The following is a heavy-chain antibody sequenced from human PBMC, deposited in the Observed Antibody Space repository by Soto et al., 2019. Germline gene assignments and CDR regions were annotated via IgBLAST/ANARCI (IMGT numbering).Heavy chain of an antibody. Sequence: EVQLLESGGGLVQPGGSLRLSCAASGFTFSSYAMSWVRQAPGKGLEWVSAISGSGGSTYYADSVKGRFTISRDNSKNTLYLQMHSLRAEDTAVYYCAKDLEYTWVAHSNAFDIWGQGTMVTVSS. CDR3: AKDLEYTWVAHSNAFDI. V-gene: IGHV3-23*01. J-gene: IGHJ3*02. CDR2: ISGSGGST. CDR1: GFTFSSYA. D-gene: IGHD6-6*01.